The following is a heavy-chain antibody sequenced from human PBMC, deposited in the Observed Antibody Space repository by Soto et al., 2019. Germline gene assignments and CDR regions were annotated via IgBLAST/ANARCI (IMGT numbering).Heavy chain of an antibody. J-gene: IGHJ4*02. CDR3: ARHYGSGSYPLDY. Sequence: PSETLSLTCTVSGGSISGYYWGWIRQPPGRGLEYIGYIYYSGTTNYNPSLKSRVTMSVDTSKNQFSLKLNSVTAADTAVYYCARHYGSGSYPLDYWGQGTLVTVSS. CDR2: IYYSGTT. CDR1: GGSISGYY. V-gene: IGHV4-59*08. D-gene: IGHD3-10*01.